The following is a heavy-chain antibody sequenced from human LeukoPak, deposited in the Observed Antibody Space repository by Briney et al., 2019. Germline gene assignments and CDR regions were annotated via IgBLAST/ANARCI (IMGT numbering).Heavy chain of an antibody. V-gene: IGHV3-74*01. Sequence: GGSLRLSCAASGFTFSSHWMHWVRQAPGEGLVWVSRINSDGSSTSYADSVKGRFTISRDIPKNTLYLQMNSLRAEDTAVFYYVRDRGDLDAFDIWGRGTMVTVSS. J-gene: IGHJ3*02. CDR2: INSDGSST. CDR3: VRDRGDLDAFDI. CDR1: GFTFSSHW. D-gene: IGHD2-21*02.